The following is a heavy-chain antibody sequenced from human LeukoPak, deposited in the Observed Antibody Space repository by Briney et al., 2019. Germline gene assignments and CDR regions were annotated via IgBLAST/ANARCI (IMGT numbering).Heavy chain of an antibody. D-gene: IGHD6-6*01. CDR1: GGTFSSYA. V-gene: IGHV1-69*04. CDR3: ARVSSSSSSYYYYYGMDV. Sequence: SVKVSCKASGGTFSSYAISWVRQAPGQGLEWMGRIIPILGIANYAQKFQGRVTITADKSTSAAYMELSSLRSEDTAVYYCARVSSSSSSYYYYYGMDVWGQGTTVTVSS. CDR2: IIPILGIA. J-gene: IGHJ6*02.